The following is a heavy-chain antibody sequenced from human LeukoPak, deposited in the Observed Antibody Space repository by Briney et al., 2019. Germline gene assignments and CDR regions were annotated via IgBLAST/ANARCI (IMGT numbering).Heavy chain of an antibody. CDR3: AHRIAVVGEGWFDP. Sequence: SETLSLTCSVSGGSISSYYWSWIRQPPGKGLEWIGYIYYSGSTNYNPSLKSRVTISVDTSKNQFSLKLSSVTAADTAVYYCAHRIAVVGEGWFDPWGQGTLVTVSS. J-gene: IGHJ5*02. CDR1: GGSISSYY. V-gene: IGHV4-59*01. CDR2: IYYSGST. D-gene: IGHD6-19*01.